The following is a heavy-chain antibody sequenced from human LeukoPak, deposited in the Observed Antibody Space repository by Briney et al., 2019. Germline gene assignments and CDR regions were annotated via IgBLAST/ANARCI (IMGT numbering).Heavy chain of an antibody. J-gene: IGHJ5*02. CDR1: GGSFSGYY. CDR3: ALKRYYYDSSGHRSPFDP. V-gene: IGHV4-34*01. D-gene: IGHD3-22*01. CDR2: INHSGST. Sequence: PSETLSLTCAVYGGSFSGYYWSWIRQPPGKGLEWTGEINHSGSTNYNPSLKSRVTISVDTSKNQFSLKLSSVTAADTAVYYCALKRYYYDSSGHRSPFDPWGQGTLVTVSS.